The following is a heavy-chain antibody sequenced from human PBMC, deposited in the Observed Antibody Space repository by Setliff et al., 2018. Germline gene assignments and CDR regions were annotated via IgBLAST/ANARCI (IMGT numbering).Heavy chain of an antibody. Sequence: GESLKISCKGSGYRFASYWIGWVRQMPGKGLEWMGFIYPGDSDTRYSPSFQGQVTISADKSISTAYLQWSSLKAEDSAVYYCGRASRFGTIVYRGDYYMDVWGKGTTVTVSS. D-gene: IGHD3-10*01. V-gene: IGHV5-51*01. CDR2: IYPGDSDT. CDR3: GRASRFGTIVYRGDYYMDV. J-gene: IGHJ6*03. CDR1: GYRFASYW.